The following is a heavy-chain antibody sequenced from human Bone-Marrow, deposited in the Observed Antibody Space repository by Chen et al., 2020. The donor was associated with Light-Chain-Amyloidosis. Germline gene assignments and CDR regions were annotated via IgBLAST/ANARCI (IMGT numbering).Heavy chain of an antibody. J-gene: IGHJ5*02. CDR1: GGSISSYY. Sequence: QVQLQESGPGLVKPSETLSLPCPVSGGSISSYYWSWIRQPPGKGLEWIGYIYYSGSTNYNPSLKSRVTISVDTSKNQFSLKLSSVTAADTAVYYCARERYYGSGKGWFDPWGQGTLVTVSS. CDR3: ARERYYGSGKGWFDP. V-gene: IGHV4-59*01. D-gene: IGHD3-10*01. CDR2: IYYSGST.